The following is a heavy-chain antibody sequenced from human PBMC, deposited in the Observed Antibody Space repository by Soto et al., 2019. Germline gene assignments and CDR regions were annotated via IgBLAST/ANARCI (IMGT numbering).Heavy chain of an antibody. V-gene: IGHV3-48*03. D-gene: IGHD1-26*01. CDR3: ARDTPIEGATKRSRDAFDI. J-gene: IGHJ3*02. CDR1: GFTFSSYE. CDR2: ISSSGSTI. Sequence: EVQLVESGGGLVQPGGSLRLSCAASGFTFSSYEMNWVRQAPGKGLEWVSYISSSGSTIYYEDSVKGRLTISRHNAKNSLYLQMNSLKAEDTAVYYCARDTPIEGATKRSRDAFDIWGPGKMVPVSS.